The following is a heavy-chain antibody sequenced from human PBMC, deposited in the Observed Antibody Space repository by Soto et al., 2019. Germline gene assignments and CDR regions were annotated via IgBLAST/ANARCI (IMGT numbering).Heavy chain of an antibody. V-gene: IGHV4-34*01. Sequence: SETLSLTCAVSGGSFSGYYWTWIRQPPGTGLEWIGEINHSGSTNYNPSLKSRVTISVDTSKNQFSLKLSSVTAADTAVYYCAATCVGCGGFNYYGMDVWGQGTTVT. CDR3: AATCVGCGGFNYYGMDV. CDR1: GGSFSGYY. CDR2: INHSGST. J-gene: IGHJ6*02. D-gene: IGHD2-21*01.